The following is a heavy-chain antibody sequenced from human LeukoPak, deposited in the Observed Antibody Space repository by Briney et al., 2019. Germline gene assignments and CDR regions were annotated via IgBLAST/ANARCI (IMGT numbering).Heavy chain of an antibody. D-gene: IGHD7-27*01. CDR1: GYIFTTY. J-gene: IGHJ5*02. CDR3: ARRKFLGWFDP. V-gene: IGHV1-8*03. CDR2: LNPNSGNA. Sequence: ASVKVSCKASGYIFTTYVGWVRQAIGQGLKWMGWLNPNSGNAGYAQKFQGRVTISRNTSISTAYMELSSLRSDDTAIYYCARRKFLGWFDPWGQGTLVTVSS.